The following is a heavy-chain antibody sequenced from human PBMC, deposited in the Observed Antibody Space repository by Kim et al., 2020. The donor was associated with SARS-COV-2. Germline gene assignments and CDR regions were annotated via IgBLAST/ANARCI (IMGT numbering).Heavy chain of an antibody. D-gene: IGHD3-22*01. Sequence: GGSLRLSCAASGFTFSSYAMSWVRQAPGKGLEWVSAISGSGGSTYYADSVKGRFTISRDNSKNTLYLQMNSLRAEDTAVYYCAKDNYYDSSGNPFDYWGQGTLVTVSS. V-gene: IGHV3-23*01. CDR2: ISGSGGST. CDR3: AKDNYYDSSGNPFDY. J-gene: IGHJ4*02. CDR1: GFTFSSYA.